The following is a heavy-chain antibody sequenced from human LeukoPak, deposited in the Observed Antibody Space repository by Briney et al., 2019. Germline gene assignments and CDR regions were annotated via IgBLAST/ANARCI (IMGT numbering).Heavy chain of an antibody. J-gene: IGHJ4*02. D-gene: IGHD6-13*01. CDR2: ISTSGST. Sequence: PSETLSLTCTVSGGSISSGSYYWSWIRQPAGRGLEWIGRISTSGSTNYNPSLKSRVTISVDTSKNQFSLKLSSVTAADTAVYYCARGSGSSSRNDYWGQGTLVTVSS. CDR1: GGSISSGSYY. V-gene: IGHV4-61*02. CDR3: ARGSGSSSRNDY.